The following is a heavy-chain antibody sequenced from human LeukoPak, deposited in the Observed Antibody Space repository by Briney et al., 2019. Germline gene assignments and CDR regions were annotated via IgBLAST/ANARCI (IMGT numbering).Heavy chain of an antibody. CDR1: GFTFSSYA. D-gene: IGHD1-26*01. Sequence: GRSLRLSCAVSGFTFSSYAMHWDRQAPGKGLEWVAVISYDGSNKYYADSVKGRFTVSRDNSENTLYLQMNSLRADDTAIYYCAKDSGKYSDDYWGQGTLVTVS. CDR3: AKDSGKYSDDY. J-gene: IGHJ4*02. CDR2: ISYDGSNK. V-gene: IGHV3-30*04.